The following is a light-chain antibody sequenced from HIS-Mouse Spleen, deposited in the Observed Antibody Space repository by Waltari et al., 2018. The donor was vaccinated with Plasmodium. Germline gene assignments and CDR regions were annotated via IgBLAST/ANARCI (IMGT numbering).Light chain of an antibody. V-gene: IGLV4-69*01. CDR1: SGHSSYP. CDR2: LNSDGSH. J-gene: IGLJ2*01. CDR3: QTWGTGMGV. Sequence: QLVLTQSPSASASMGASVKLTSTLRSGHSSYPIAWHQQQPEKGPRYLMKLNSDGSHSKGDGIPDRFSGSSSGAERYLTISSLQSEDEADYYCQTWGTGMGVFGGGTKLTVL.